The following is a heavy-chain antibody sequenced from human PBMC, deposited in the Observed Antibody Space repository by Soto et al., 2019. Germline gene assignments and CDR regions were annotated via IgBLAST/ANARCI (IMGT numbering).Heavy chain of an antibody. J-gene: IGHJ4*02. CDR3: AKDGYGDYAFDY. CDR2: ISGSGGST. CDR1: GFTFSSYA. V-gene: IGHV3-23*01. Sequence: EVQLLESGGGLVQPGGSLRLSCAASGFTFSSYAMSWVRQAPVKGLEWVSAISGSGGSTYYADSGKGRFTISRDNSKNTMYLQMNSLRAADTAVYYCAKDGYGDYAFDYWGQGTLVTVSS. D-gene: IGHD4-17*01.